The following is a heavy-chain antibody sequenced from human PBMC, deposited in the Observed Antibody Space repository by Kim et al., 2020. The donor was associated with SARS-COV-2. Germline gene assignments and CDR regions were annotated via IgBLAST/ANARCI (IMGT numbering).Heavy chain of an antibody. V-gene: IGHV1-8*01. CDR2: T. CDR3: ARGKEGNAFDI. Sequence: TGYAQKFQGRVTMTRNTSISTAYMELSSLRSEDTAVYYCARGKEGNAFDIWGQGTMVTVSS. D-gene: IGHD3-10*01. J-gene: IGHJ3*02.